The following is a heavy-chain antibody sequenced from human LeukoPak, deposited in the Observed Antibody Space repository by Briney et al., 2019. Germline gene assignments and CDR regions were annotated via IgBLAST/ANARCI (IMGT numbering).Heavy chain of an antibody. V-gene: IGHV4-34*01. CDR3: ARVPLWWLTPFDF. Sequence: SETLSPTCAVSGDSLSPHYGSWLRRPLGKGGVGVGEINNRRTTKYSPSRRGRATISVETCKNQFSLRQTSVTAADTAIYYCARVPLWWLTPFDFWGQGTLATVSS. CDR1: GDSLSPHY. CDR2: INNRRTT. D-gene: IGHD5-12*01. J-gene: IGHJ4*02.